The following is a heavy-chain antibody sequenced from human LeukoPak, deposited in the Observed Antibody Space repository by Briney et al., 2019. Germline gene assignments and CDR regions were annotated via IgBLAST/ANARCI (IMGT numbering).Heavy chain of an antibody. J-gene: IGHJ4*02. D-gene: IGHD6-13*01. V-gene: IGHV3-48*01. CDR2: ISSSSNPI. CDR1: GFIFSTYG. CDR3: ARDPGLMRAAACGDY. Sequence: PGGSLRLSCAASGFIFSTYGMIWVRQAPGKGLEWIAYISSSSNPIHYADSVKGRFTISRDNAKNSLYLQLSSLRVEDTAVYYCARDPGLMRAAACGDYWGQGTPVIVSS.